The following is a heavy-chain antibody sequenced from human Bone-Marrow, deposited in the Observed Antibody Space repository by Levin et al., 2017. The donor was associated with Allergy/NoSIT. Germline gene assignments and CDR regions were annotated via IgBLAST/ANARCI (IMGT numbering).Heavy chain of an antibody. CDR1: GGSFSVSSHY. V-gene: IGHV4-39*01. J-gene: IGHJ2*01. CDR2: LFYSAFT. Sequence: ASETLSLTCTVSGGSFSVSSHYWGWIRQPPGKGLEWIGTLFYSAFTYYNPSLKSRVTISVDTSKNQLSLKLNSVTAADTAVYYCAGRPYCSSGSCHAVFDFWGRGTLVTVSS. CDR3: AGRPYCSSGSCHAVFDF. D-gene: IGHD2-2*01.